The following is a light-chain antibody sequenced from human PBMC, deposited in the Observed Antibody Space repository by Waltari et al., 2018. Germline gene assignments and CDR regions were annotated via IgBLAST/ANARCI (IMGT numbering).Light chain of an antibody. CDR2: EAS. J-gene: IGKJ3*01. V-gene: IGKV3-11*01. CDR3: QQRNKWPPIT. Sequence: EVVLTQSPATLSLSPGERATLSCGASQNVGTYLAWFQQNPGQAPRLLIYEASNRATGVPARFSGSGSETDFTLTISSLEPEDSAVYYCQQRNKWPPITFGPGTRVEIK. CDR1: QNVGTY.